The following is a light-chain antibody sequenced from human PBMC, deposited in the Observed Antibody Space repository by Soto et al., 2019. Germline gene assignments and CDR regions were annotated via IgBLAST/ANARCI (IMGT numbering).Light chain of an antibody. V-gene: IGLV2-23*02. CDR3: CSYAGSSTHVV. J-gene: IGLJ2*01. Sequence: QSALTQPASVSGSPGQSITISCTGTSSDVGSSNVVSWYQQHPGKAPKLMIYGVTERPSGVSWRFSGSKSGNTASLTISGLQAEDEADYYCCSYAGSSTHVVFGGGTKLTVL. CDR1: SSDVGSSNV. CDR2: GVT.